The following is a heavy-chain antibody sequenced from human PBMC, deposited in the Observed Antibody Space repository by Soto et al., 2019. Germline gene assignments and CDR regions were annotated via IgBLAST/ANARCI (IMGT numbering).Heavy chain of an antibody. CDR1: GDSVSSNTAA. D-gene: IGHD6-19*01. Sequence: SQTLSLTCAISGDSVSSNTAAWNWIRSSPSRGLEWLGRTYYRSNWRHDYAVSVKSRITVNPDTSKNHLSLQLNSVTPDDTAVYYCARGVAGTGFDLWGQGTLVTV. J-gene: IGHJ4*02. CDR2: TYYRSNWRH. CDR3: ARGVAGTGFDL. V-gene: IGHV6-1*01.